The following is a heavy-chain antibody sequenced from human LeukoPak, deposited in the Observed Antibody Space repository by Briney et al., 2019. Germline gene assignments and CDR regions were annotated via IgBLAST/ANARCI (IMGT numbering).Heavy chain of an antibody. J-gene: IGHJ4*02. CDR3: AKFIAAPFYLDY. D-gene: IGHD6-13*01. CDR2: ISSSSSYI. V-gene: IGHV3-21*01. Sequence: GGSLRLSCAASGFTFSSYAMSWVRQAPGKGLEWVSSISSSSSYIYYADSVKGRFTISRDNAKNSLYLQMNSLRAEDTAVYYCAKFIAAPFYLDYWGQGTLVTVSS. CDR1: GFTFSSYA.